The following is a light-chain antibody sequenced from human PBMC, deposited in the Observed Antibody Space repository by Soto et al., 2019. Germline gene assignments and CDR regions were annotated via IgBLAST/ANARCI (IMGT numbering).Light chain of an antibody. CDR2: EVS. J-gene: IGLJ2*01. V-gene: IGLV2-8*01. Sequence: QSALTQPPSASGSPGQSVTFSCTGTSSDVGGYNFVSWYQQHPGKAPKLMIYEVSKRPSGVPDRFSGSKSGNTASLTVSGLQAEDEADYYCSSYAGSTNFVFGGGTKVTVL. CDR1: SSDVGGYNF. CDR3: SSYAGSTNFV.